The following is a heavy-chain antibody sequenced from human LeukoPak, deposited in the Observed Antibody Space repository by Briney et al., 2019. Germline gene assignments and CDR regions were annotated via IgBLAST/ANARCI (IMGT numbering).Heavy chain of an antibody. V-gene: IGHV1-2*02. CDR2: INTNSGGT. CDR3: ARSSVTSAPLVWFDP. Sequence: ASVKVSCKASGYTFTGYYMHWVRQAPGQGLEWMGWINTNSGGTNYAQKFQGRVTMTRDTSISTAYMELSRLRSDDTAVYYCARSSVTSAPLVWFDPWGQGTLVTVSS. CDR1: GYTFTGYY. J-gene: IGHJ5*02. D-gene: IGHD2-8*02.